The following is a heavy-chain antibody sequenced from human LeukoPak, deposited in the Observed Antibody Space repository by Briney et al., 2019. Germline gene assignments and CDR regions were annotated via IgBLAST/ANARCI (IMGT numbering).Heavy chain of an antibody. CDR1: GFTFSNYA. D-gene: IGHD4-23*01. Sequence: GGSLRLSCAASGFTFSNYAMTWVRQAPGKGLEWVSPISGSGGGTYYPDSVKGRFTISRDNSKNTLYLQMNSLRAEDTAVYYCAKGTTVVTHYFDYWGQGTLVTVSS. J-gene: IGHJ4*02. V-gene: IGHV3-23*01. CDR2: ISGSGGGT. CDR3: AKGTTVVTHYFDY.